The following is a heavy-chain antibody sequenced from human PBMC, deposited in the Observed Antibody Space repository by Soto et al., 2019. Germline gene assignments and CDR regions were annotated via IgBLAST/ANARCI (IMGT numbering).Heavy chain of an antibody. D-gene: IGHD1-7*01. V-gene: IGHV4-34*01. J-gene: IGHJ6*02. CDR3: ARGRNWNYLWGYYYGMDV. Sequence: SETLSLTCAVYGGSFSGYYWSWIRQPPGKGLEWIGEINHSGSTNYNPSLKSRVTISVDTSKNQFSLKLSSVTAADTAVYYCARGRNWNYLWGYYYGMDVWGQGTTVT. CDR2: INHSGST. CDR1: GGSFSGYY.